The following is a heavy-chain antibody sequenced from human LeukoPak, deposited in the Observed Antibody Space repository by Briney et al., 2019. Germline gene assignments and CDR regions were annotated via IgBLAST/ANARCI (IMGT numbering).Heavy chain of an antibody. CDR2: INPSGGST. V-gene: IGHV1-46*01. D-gene: IGHD3-22*01. J-gene: IGHJ4*02. Sequence: SVQVSCKASGGTFSSYAISWVRQAPGHGLEWMGIINPSGGSTSYAQKFQCRVTMTRDTSTSTVYMELSSLRSEDTTVNYCARNPGGGYDSSGNYFDYWGKGTLVTVSS. CDR3: ARNPGGGYDSSGNYFDY. CDR1: GGTFSSYA.